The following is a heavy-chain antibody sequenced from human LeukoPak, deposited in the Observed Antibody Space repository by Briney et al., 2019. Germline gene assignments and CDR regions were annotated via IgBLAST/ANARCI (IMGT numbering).Heavy chain of an antibody. CDR2: INHSGST. V-gene: IGHV4-34*01. Sequence: SETLSLTRAVYGGSFSGYYWSWIRQPPGKGLEWIGEINHSGSTNYNPSLKSRVTISVDTSKNQFSLKLSSVTAADTAVYYCARGHPGIRCSGGSCYRLGARFDYWGQGTLVTVSS. J-gene: IGHJ4*02. CDR1: GGSFSGYY. D-gene: IGHD2-15*01. CDR3: ARGHPGIRCSGGSCYRLGARFDY.